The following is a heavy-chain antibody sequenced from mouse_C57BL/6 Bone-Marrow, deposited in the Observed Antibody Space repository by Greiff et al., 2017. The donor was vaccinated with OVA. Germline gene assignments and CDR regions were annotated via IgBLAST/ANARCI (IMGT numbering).Heavy chain of an antibody. V-gene: IGHV1-69*01. Sequence: QVQLQQPGAELVMPGASVKLSCKASGYTFTSYWMHWVKQRPGQGLEWIGEIDPSDSYTNYNQKFKGKSTLTVDKSSSTAYMQLSSLTYEDSAVYYCADYDDYFDYWGQGTTLTVSS. CDR1: GYTFTSYW. CDR3: ADYDDYFDY. CDR2: IDPSDSYT. J-gene: IGHJ2*01. D-gene: IGHD2-4*01.